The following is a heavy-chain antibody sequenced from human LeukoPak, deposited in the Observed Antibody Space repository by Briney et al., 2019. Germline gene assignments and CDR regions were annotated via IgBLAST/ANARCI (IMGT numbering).Heavy chain of an antibody. Sequence: SETLSLTCTVSGGSISSYYWSWIRQPPGKGLECIGYIYYSGSTNYNPSLKSRVTISVDTSKNQFSLKLSSVTAADTAVYYCARVRPSGSYVDLDYWGQGTLVTVSS. V-gene: IGHV4-59*01. CDR2: IYYSGST. D-gene: IGHD1-26*01. J-gene: IGHJ4*02. CDR1: GGSISSYY. CDR3: ARVRPSGSYVDLDY.